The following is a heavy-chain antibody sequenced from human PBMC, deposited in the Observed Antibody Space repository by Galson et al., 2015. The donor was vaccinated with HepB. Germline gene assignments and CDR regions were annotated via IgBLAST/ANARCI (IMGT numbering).Heavy chain of an antibody. CDR3: AQDLTYYYGSGSYFVGMTV. CDR2: ISWNSEST. D-gene: IGHD3-10*01. J-gene: IGHJ6*02. CDR1: GFTFEDYG. Sequence: SLRLSCAASGFTFEDYGMHWVRQVPGKGLEWVAGISWNSESTGYADSVRGRFTISRDNAKYSLYLQMNSLRAEDTALYYCAQDLTYYYGSGSYFVGMTVWGQGTTVTVSS. V-gene: IGHV3-9*01.